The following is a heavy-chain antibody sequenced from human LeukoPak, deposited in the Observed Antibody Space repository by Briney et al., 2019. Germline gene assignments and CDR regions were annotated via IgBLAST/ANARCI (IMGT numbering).Heavy chain of an antibody. V-gene: IGHV3-30*18. Sequence: GGSLRLSCAASGFTFSSYGMHWVRQAPGKGLEWVAVISYDGSNKYYADSVKGRFTISRDNSKNTLYLQMNSLRAEDTAVYYCAKLGYCSGGSCHPYYYYGTDVWGKGTTVTVSS. D-gene: IGHD2-15*01. CDR2: ISYDGSNK. J-gene: IGHJ6*04. CDR1: GFTFSSYG. CDR3: AKLGYCSGGSCHPYYYYGTDV.